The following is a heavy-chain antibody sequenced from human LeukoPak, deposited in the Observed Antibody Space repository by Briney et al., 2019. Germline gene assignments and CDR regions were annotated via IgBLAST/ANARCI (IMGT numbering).Heavy chain of an antibody. D-gene: IGHD6-13*01. CDR2: ISGSGAFT. Sequence: QPGGSLRLSCAASGFTFSNYAVSWVRQAPGKGLQWVSTISGSGAFTYYADSVKGRFTISRDNAKNSLYLQMNSLRAEDTAVYYCARVHGSSWYYFDYWGQGTLVTVSS. J-gene: IGHJ4*02. CDR1: GFTFSNYA. V-gene: IGHV3-23*01. CDR3: ARVHGSSWYYFDY.